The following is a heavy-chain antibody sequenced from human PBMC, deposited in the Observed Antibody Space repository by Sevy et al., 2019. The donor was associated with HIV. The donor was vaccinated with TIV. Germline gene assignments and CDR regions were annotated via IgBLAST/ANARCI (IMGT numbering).Heavy chain of an antibody. CDR2: IIPIFGTA. CDR3: ARDTDYGDYVNAFDI. Sequence: ASVKVSCKASGGTFSSYAISLVRQAPGQGLEWMGGIIPIFGTANYAQKFQGRVTITADESTSTAYMELSSLRSEDTAVYYCARDTDYGDYVNAFDIWGQGTMVTVSS. J-gene: IGHJ3*02. V-gene: IGHV1-69*13. CDR1: GGTFSSYA. D-gene: IGHD4-17*01.